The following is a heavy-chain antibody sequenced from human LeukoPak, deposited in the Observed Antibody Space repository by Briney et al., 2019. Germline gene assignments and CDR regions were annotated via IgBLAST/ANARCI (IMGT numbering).Heavy chain of an antibody. CDR1: GFTFSSYW. J-gene: IGHJ4*02. D-gene: IGHD2-21*01. CDR2: IKQDGSEK. CDR3: AREKLGEHIVVADC. V-gene: IGHV3-7*01. Sequence: GGSLRLSCAASGFTFSSYWMSWVRQAPGKGLEWVANIKQDGSEKYYVDSVKGRFTISRDNAKNSLYLQMNSLRAEDTAVYYCAREKLGEHIVVADCWGQGTLVTVSS.